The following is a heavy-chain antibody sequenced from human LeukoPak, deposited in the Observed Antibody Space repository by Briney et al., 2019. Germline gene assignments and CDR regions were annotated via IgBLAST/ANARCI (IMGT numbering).Heavy chain of an antibody. Sequence: SETLSLTCTVSGGSISSSSYYWGWIRQPPGKGLEWIGSIYYSGSTYYNPSLKSRVTISVDTSKNQFSLKLSSVTAADTAVYYCAWTYSSGWYYFDYWGQGTLVTVSS. CDR2: IYYSGST. V-gene: IGHV4-39*01. J-gene: IGHJ4*02. CDR1: GGSISSSSYY. D-gene: IGHD6-19*01. CDR3: AWTYSSGWYYFDY.